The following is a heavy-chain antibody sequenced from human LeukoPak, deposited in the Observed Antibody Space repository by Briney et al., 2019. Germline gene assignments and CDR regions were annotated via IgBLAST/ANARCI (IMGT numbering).Heavy chain of an antibody. J-gene: IGHJ4*02. V-gene: IGHV4-38-2*02. D-gene: IGHD1-26*01. CDR2: IYHGGTT. CDR1: GYFISSGYY. Sequence: SVTLTLTCTVSGYFISSGYYWGWIRHPPGKGLGWSGNIYHGGTTYYNPSLKSRVTISIDTSKNQFSLKLHSVTAADSAVFYCARVWMASGGYYDDRGAFDYWGQETLVTVSS. CDR3: ARVWMASGGYYDDRGAFDY.